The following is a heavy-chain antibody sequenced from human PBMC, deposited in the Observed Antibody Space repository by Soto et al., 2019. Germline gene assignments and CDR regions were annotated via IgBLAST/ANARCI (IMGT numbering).Heavy chain of an antibody. V-gene: IGHV1-69*12. D-gene: IGHD3-10*01. CDR3: ARAEGITMVRGVSPNGMDV. CDR1: GGTFSSYA. CDR2: IIPIFGTA. Sequence: QVQLVQSGAEVKKPGSSVKVSCKASGGTFSSYAISWVRQAPGQGLEWMGGIIPIFGTANYAQKFQGRVTITADESPSTAYMGLSSLRSEDTAVYYWARAEGITMVRGVSPNGMDVWGQGTTVTVSS. J-gene: IGHJ6*02.